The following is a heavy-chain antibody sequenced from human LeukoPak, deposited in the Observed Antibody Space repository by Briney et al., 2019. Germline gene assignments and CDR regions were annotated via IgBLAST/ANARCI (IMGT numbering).Heavy chain of an antibody. J-gene: IGHJ4*02. D-gene: IGHD3-9*01. CDR2: INHREST. CDR3: ARGPTTVYDSLTGYYYFDY. CDR1: GGSFSGYY. V-gene: IGHV4-34*01. Sequence: SETLSLTCAVYGGSFSGYYWTWIRHPPGTGLEWIGEINHRESTNYNPSLKSRVTISMDTSTYQFSLRLSSVTAADTAVYFCARGPTTVYDSLTGYYYFDYWGQGTLVTVSS.